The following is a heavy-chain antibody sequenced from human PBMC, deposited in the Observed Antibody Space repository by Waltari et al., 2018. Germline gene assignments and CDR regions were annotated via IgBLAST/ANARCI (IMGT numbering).Heavy chain of an antibody. Sequence: VQLVASGGGLIQPGGSLRISCAASGLTVSSNYMRWVREAPGKGLEWVSVIYSGGSTYYADSVKGRFTISRDNSKNTLYLQMNSLRAEDTAVYYCARDTGIAVAGTFDYWGQGTLVTVSS. CDR2: IYSGGST. D-gene: IGHD6-19*01. CDR1: GLTVSSNY. CDR3: ARDTGIAVAGTFDY. V-gene: IGHV3-53*01. J-gene: IGHJ4*02.